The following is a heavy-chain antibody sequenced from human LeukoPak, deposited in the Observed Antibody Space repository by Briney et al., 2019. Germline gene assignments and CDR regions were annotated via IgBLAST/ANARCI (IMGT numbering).Heavy chain of an antibody. V-gene: IGHV3-21*01. Sequence: PGGSLRLSCAASGFTFSSYSMNWVRQAPGKGLEWVSSISSSSYIYHADSVTGRFTISRDNAKNSLYLQMNSLRAEDTAVYYCAREHDYRVYYYYYYMDVWGKGTTATVSS. CDR3: AREHDYRVYYYYYYMDV. D-gene: IGHD4-11*01. J-gene: IGHJ6*03. CDR2: ISSSSYI. CDR1: GFTFSSYS.